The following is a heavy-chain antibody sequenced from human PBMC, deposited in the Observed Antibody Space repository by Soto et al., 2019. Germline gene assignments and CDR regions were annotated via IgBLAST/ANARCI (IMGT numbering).Heavy chain of an antibody. CDR2: IFYDGSKI. CDR1: GVRFSISG. Sequence: PGGSLRLPCAASGVRFSISGMHWVRQAPGKGLEWVADIFYDGSKIHYADSVKGRFTISRDNSKNTVHLQMNSLRPEDTAVYYCAKDLTGPYDYWGQGTLVTVSS. CDR3: AKDLTGPYDY. D-gene: IGHD3-9*01. J-gene: IGHJ4*02. V-gene: IGHV3-30*18.